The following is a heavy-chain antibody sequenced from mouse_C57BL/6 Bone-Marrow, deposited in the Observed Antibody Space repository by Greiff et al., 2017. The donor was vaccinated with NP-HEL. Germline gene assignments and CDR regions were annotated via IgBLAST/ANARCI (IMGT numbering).Heavy chain of an antibody. V-gene: IGHV1-39*01. CDR1: GYSFTDYN. CDR2: INPNYGTT. CDR3: ARAPDYGSSYVRYFDV. D-gene: IGHD1-1*01. Sequence: VQLQQSGPELVKPGASVKISCKASGYSFTDYNMNWVKQSNGKSLEWIGVINPNYGTTSYNQKFKGKATLTVDQSSSTAYMQLNSPTSEDSAVYYGARAPDYGSSYVRYFDVWGTGTTVTVSS. J-gene: IGHJ1*03.